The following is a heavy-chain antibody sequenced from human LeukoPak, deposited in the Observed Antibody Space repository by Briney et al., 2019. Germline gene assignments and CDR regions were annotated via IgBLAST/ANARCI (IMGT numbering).Heavy chain of an antibody. D-gene: IGHD1-1*01. CDR1: GYTFTTYY. V-gene: IGHV1-46*01. CDR2: INPSGGST. Sequence: ASVKVSCKTAGYTFTTYYMHWVRQAPGQGLEWMGTINPSGGSTSYAQKFQGRVTMTRDTSTSTVYMELSSLRSEDTAVYYCARGGRGEGTGTTRVAFDIWGQGTMVTVSS. CDR3: ARGGRGEGTGTTRVAFDI. J-gene: IGHJ3*02.